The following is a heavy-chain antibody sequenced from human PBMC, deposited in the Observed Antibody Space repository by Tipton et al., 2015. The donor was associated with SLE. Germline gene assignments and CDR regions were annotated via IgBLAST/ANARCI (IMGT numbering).Heavy chain of an antibody. D-gene: IGHD4-17*01. CDR2: IYTSGST. CDR3: ARDFDYGDYGWFDP. Sequence: TLSLTCTVSGGSISSGSYYWSWIRQPAGKGLEWIRRIYTSGSTNYNPSLKSRVTISVDTSKNQFSLKLSSVTAADTAVYYCARDFDYGDYGWFDPWGQGTLVTVSS. V-gene: IGHV4-61*02. J-gene: IGHJ5*02. CDR1: GGSISSGSYY.